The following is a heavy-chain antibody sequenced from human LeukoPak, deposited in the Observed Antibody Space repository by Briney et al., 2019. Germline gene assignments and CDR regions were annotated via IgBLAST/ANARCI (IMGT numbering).Heavy chain of an antibody. CDR2: ISYDGSNK. D-gene: IGHD2-2*01. CDR3: AKGGVPVVSPAVN. Sequence: PGGSLRLSCAASGFTFSSYAMHWDRQAPGKGLEWVAVISYDGSNKYYADSVKGRFTISRDNSKNTLYLQMNSLRAEDTAVYYCAKGGVPVVSPAVNWGQGTLVTVSP. CDR1: GFTFSSYA. J-gene: IGHJ4*02. V-gene: IGHV3-30-3*01.